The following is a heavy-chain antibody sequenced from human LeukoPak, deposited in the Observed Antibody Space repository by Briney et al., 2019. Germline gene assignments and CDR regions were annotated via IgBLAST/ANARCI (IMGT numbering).Heavy chain of an antibody. CDR3: ARRVVVTSIDY. Sequence: SGTLSLTCAVSGGSISSSNWWSWVRQPPGKGLEWIGEIYHSGSTNYNPSLKSRVIMSVDKSKNQFSLNLSTVTAADTAVYYCARRVVVTSIDYWGQGTLVTVSS. V-gene: IGHV4-4*02. D-gene: IGHD2-21*02. CDR1: GGSISSSNW. CDR2: IYHSGST. J-gene: IGHJ4*02.